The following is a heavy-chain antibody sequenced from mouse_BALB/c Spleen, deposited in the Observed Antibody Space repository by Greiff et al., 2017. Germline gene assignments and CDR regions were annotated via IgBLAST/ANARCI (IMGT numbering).Heavy chain of an antibody. CDR1: GFTFSSYA. Sequence: DVHLVESGGGLVKPGGSLKLSCAASGFTFSSYAMSWVRQTPEKRLEWVASISSGGSTYYPDSVKGRFTISRDNARNILYLQMSSLRSEDTAMYYCARGYDGYYDAMDYWGQGTSVTVSS. J-gene: IGHJ4*01. D-gene: IGHD2-3*01. CDR3: ARGYDGYYDAMDY. V-gene: IGHV5-6-5*01. CDR2: ISSGGST.